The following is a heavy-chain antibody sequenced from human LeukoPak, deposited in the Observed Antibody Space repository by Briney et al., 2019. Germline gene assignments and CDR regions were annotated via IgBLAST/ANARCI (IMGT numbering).Heavy chain of an antibody. CDR1: GFTFSSYW. CDR3: ARARDMTTCNFDY. J-gene: IGHJ4*02. V-gene: IGHV3-7*01. D-gene: IGHD1-14*01. CDR2: IKQDGSEK. Sequence: GGSLRLSCAASGFTFSSYWMCWVRQAPGEGLEWVANIKQDGSEKLYVDSMKGRFTISRDNAKNSLFLQMNSLRAEDTAVYYCARARDMTTCNFDYWGQGTLVTVSS.